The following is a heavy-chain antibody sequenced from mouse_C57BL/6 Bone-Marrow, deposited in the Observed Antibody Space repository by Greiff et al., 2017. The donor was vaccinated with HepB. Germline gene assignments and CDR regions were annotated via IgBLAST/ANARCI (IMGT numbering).Heavy chain of an antibody. CDR3: ARRGGRSSYWYFDV. Sequence: QVQLQQSGAELARPGASVKMSCQASGYTFTSYTMHWVKQRPGHGLEWIGYINPSSGYTKYNQKFKDKATLTADKSSSTAYMQLSSLTSEDSAVYYCARRGGRSSYWYFDVWGTGTTVTVSS. CDR2: INPSSGYT. CDR1: GYTFTSYT. V-gene: IGHV1-4*01. J-gene: IGHJ1*03. D-gene: IGHD1-1*01.